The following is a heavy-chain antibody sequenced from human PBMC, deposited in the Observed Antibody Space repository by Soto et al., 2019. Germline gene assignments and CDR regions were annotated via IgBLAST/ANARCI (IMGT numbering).Heavy chain of an antibody. V-gene: IGHV3-15*01. CDR1: GLTFSHAW. J-gene: IGHJ6*03. Sequence: EVQLVESGGGLVNPWGSLRLSCVVSGLTFSHAWMSWVRQAPGKGLEWVGRIKTKADGGTTDYAAIVKGRYTISSDESKSTLFLEMNSLNTEDSAIYYCTTDSGFRGNTSGRYSYIDVWGKGTTVVVSS. D-gene: IGHD2-2*01. CDR2: IKTKADGGTT. CDR3: TTDSGFRGNTSGRYSYIDV.